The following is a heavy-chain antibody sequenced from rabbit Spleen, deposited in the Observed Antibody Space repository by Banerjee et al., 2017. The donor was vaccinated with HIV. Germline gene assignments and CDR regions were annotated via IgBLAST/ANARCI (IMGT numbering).Heavy chain of an antibody. CDR3: ARDTATSFSTYGMDL. CDR1: GFSFSSSDY. CDR2: TAGGRSSFT. J-gene: IGHJ6*01. D-gene: IGHD1-1*01. Sequence: QEQLVESGGGLVKPGTSLTLTCKASGFSFSSSDYMCWVRQAPGKGLEWIACTAGGRSSFTYYASWAKGRFTISKASSTTVTLQMTSLTAADTATYFCARDTATSFSTYGMDLWGPGTLVTVS. V-gene: IGHV1S45*01.